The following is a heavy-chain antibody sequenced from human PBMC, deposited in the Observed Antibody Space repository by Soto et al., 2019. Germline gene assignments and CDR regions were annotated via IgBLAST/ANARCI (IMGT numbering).Heavy chain of an antibody. J-gene: IGHJ4*02. CDR3: ARDEVLAY. D-gene: IGHD3-10*01. Sequence: QVQLVQSGGGVVQPGRSLRLCCAASGFSFSGYGMHWVGQAPGKGLEWVAVIWYDGSEKYYADSVKGRFTISRDNSKNTLFLQMNSLRVEDTAVYYCARDEVLAYGGQGTLVTVSS. CDR2: IWYDGSEK. V-gene: IGHV3-33*01. CDR1: GFSFSGYG.